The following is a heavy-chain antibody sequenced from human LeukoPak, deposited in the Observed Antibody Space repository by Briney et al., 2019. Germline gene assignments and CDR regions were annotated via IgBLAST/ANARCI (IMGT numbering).Heavy chain of an antibody. J-gene: IGHJ4*02. D-gene: IGHD6-19*01. CDR3: AKGTRQFHSSGWYAEFDY. V-gene: IGHV3-30*01. CDR2: ISYDGRNK. Sequence: GGSLRLSCAASEFTFSNYAKHWVRQAPGKGLEWVAVISYDGRNKDYADSVKGRFTISRDNAKNSLYLQMNSLRAEDTALYYCAKGTRQFHSSGWYAEFDYWGQGTLVTVSS. CDR1: EFTFSNYA.